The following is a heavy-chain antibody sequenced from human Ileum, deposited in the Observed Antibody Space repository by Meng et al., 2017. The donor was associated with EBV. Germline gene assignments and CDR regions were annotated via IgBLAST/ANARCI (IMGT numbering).Heavy chain of an antibody. J-gene: IGHJ5*02. D-gene: IGHD3-9*01. V-gene: IGHV1-3*01. CDR2: INAGNGNT. CDR3: ARDYDILTGYYNVMGWFDP. Sequence: VRVWEVGAEGKKPGASVKVSCKASGYTFTSYAMHWVRQAPGQRLEWMGWINAGNGNTKYSQKFQGRVTITRDTSASTAYMELSSLRSEDTAVYYCARDYDILTGYYNVMGWFDPWGQGTLVTVSS. CDR1: GYTFTSYA.